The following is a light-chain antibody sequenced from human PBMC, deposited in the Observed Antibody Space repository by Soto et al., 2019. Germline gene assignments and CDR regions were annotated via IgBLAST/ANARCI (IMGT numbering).Light chain of an antibody. J-gene: IGLJ3*02. Sequence: QSALTQPASVSGSPGQSITISCTGTSSDVGGYNYVSWYQQHPGKAPKLMIYEVSNRPSGVSFRFSGSKSGNTASLTISGLQPEDEGDYYCSAYTARSTLVFGGGTKLTVL. CDR2: EVS. V-gene: IGLV2-14*01. CDR3: SAYTARSTLV. CDR1: SSDVGGYNY.